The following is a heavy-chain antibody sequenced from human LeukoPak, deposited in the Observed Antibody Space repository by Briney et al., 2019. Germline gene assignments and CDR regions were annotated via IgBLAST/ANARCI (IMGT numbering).Heavy chain of an antibody. CDR1: GFTFSSYW. J-gene: IGHJ4*02. CDR3: ARANYYDSRDYFDY. V-gene: IGHV3-13*01. CDR2: IGTAGDT. D-gene: IGHD3-22*01. Sequence: GGSLRLSCAVSGFTFSSYWMHWVRQAPGKGLEWVSAIGTAGDTYYPGSVKGRFTISRENAKNSLYLQMNSLRAEDTAVYFCARANYYDSRDYFDYWGQGTLVTVSS.